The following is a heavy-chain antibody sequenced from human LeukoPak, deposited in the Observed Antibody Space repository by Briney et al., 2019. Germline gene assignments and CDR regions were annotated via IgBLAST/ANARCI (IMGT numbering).Heavy chain of an antibody. CDR1: GGSISSGGYY. D-gene: IGHD2-2*01. Sequence: PSETLSLTCTVSGGSISSGGYYWSWIRQHPGKGLEWIGYIYYSGSTYYNPSLKSRVTISVDTSKNQFSLKLTSVTAADTAVYYCARGDGSTFDAWGQGTLVTVSS. CDR3: ARGDGSTFDA. J-gene: IGHJ5*02. V-gene: IGHV4-31*02. CDR2: IYYSGST.